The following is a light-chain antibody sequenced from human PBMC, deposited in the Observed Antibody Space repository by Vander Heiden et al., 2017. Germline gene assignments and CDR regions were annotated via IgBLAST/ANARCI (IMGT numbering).Light chain of an antibody. V-gene: IGKV1-39*01. CDR3: QQSYSTLGT. J-gene: IGKJ2*02. Sequence: DIQMTHSPSSLSASVGDRVTITCRASQSISSYLNWYQQKPGKAPKLLIYDASSLQSGVPSRFSGSGSGTDFTLTISSLQPEDFATYYCQQSYSTLGTFGQGTKLEIK. CDR1: QSISSY. CDR2: DAS.